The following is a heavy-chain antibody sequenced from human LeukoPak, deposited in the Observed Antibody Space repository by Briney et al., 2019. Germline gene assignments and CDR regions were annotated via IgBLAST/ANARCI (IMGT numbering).Heavy chain of an antibody. CDR2: IYYSGST. CDR3: ARAYGSGSREFYYYYGMDV. V-gene: IGHV4-59*01. J-gene: IGHJ6*02. Sequence: SETLSLTCTVSGGSISSYYWSWIRQPPGKGLEWIGYIYYSGSTNYNTSLKSRVAISVDTSKNQFSLKLSSVTAADTAVYYCARAYGSGSREFYYYYGMDVWGQGTTVTVSS. D-gene: IGHD3-10*01. CDR1: GGSISSYY.